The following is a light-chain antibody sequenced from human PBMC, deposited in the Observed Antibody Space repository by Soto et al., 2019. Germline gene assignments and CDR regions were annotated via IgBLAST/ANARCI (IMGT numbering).Light chain of an antibody. CDR1: QSVSSSY. CDR2: AAS. Sequence: DIVLTQSPGTLSLSPGERATLSCRASQSVSSSYFAWYQQKPGQAPRLLIYAASRRASGIPDRFSGSGSGTDFTLTINRLEPVDFAVYYCQQYGALPYTFGQGTKVDIK. CDR3: QQYGALPYT. J-gene: IGKJ2*01. V-gene: IGKV3-20*01.